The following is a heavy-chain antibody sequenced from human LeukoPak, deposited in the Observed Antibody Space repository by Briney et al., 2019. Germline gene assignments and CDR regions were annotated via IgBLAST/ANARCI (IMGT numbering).Heavy chain of an antibody. CDR2: INPSGGST. V-gene: IGHV1-46*01. J-gene: IGHJ5*02. CDR3: ARDNSVEDTAWWFDP. CDR1: GYSFTSHY. Sequence: ASVRVSCKASGYSFTSHYMHWVRQAPGQGLEWMGIINPSGGSTSYAQKFQGRVTMTRDMSTSTDYMELSSLRSEDTAVYYCARDNSVEDTAWWFDPWGQGTLVTVSS. D-gene: IGHD4-23*01.